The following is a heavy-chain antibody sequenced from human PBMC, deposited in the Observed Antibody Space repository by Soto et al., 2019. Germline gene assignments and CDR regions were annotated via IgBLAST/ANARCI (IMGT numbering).Heavy chain of an antibody. CDR1: GFTFSTYA. V-gene: IGHV3-23*01. J-gene: IGHJ4*02. CDR2: ITGSGSST. CDR3: AKDLYGDYGGVDY. Sequence: EVQLLDSGGGLVQPGGSLRLSCAASGFTFSTYAMSWVRQAPGKGLEWVSTITGSGSSTYYADSVKGRFTISRDNSKNPLSLQMNSLRAEDTAVDYCAKDLYGDYGGVDYWGQGTLVTVSS. D-gene: IGHD4-17*01.